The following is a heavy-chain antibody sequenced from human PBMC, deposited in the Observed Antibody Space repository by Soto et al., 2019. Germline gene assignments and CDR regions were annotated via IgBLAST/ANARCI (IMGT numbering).Heavy chain of an antibody. V-gene: IGHV1-18*04. Sequence: ASVKVSCKASGYTFTSYGISWVRQAPGQGLEWMGWISAYNGNTNYAQKLQGRVTMTTDTSTSTAYMELRSLRSDDTAMYYCARDYYDFWSGYLTPNWCDPWGQGTLVTVSS. CDR3: ARDYYDFWSGYLTPNWCDP. D-gene: IGHD3-3*01. CDR2: ISAYNGNT. J-gene: IGHJ5*02. CDR1: GYTFTSYG.